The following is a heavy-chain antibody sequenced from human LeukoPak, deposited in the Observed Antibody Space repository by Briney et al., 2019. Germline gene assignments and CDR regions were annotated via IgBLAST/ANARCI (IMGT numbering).Heavy chain of an antibody. CDR3: ARRLDGYNSYYFDY. J-gene: IGHJ4*02. V-gene: IGHV4-59*01. Sequence: SETLSLTCTVSGGSISSYYWSWIRQPPGKGLEWIGYIYYSGSTNYNPSLKSRVTISVDTSKNQFSLKLGSVTAADTAVYYCARRLDGYNSYYFDYWGQGTLVTVSS. D-gene: IGHD5-24*01. CDR1: GGSISSYY. CDR2: IYYSGST.